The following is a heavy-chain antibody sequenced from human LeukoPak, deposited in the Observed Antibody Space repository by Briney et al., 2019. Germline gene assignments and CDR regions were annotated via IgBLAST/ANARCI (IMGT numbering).Heavy chain of an antibody. V-gene: IGHV4-34*01. CDR3: ARSVAWNKVWFDP. Sequence: SATLSLTCAVYGGSFSGYYWSWIRQPPGKGLEWIGVINHSGSTNYNPSLKSRVTISVDTSKNQFSLKLSSVTATDTAVSYCARSVAWNKVWFDPWGQGTLVTVSS. D-gene: IGHD1/OR15-1a*01. J-gene: IGHJ5*02. CDR1: GGSFSGYY. CDR2: INHSGST.